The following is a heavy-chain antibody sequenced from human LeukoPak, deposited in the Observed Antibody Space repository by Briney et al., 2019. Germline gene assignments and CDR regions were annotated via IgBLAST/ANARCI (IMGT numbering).Heavy chain of an antibody. CDR2: IRSKIYGCTP. V-gene: IGHV3-49*04. CDR3: TRDQTPYY. CDR1: GFTFSSYN. Sequence: GGSLRLSCAASGFTFSSYNMNWVRQAPGKGLEWVGFIRSKIYGCTPEYAASVKGRFTISRDDSQGIAYLQMNSLKTEDTAVYYCTRDQTPYYWGQGTLVTVSS. J-gene: IGHJ4*02.